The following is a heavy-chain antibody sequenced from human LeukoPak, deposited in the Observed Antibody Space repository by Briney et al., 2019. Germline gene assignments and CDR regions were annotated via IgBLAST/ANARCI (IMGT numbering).Heavy chain of an antibody. V-gene: IGHV3-23*01. J-gene: IGHJ3*02. CDR1: GFTFSSYG. CDR3: ASTPGYSYGNDAFDM. CDR2: ISGSGGST. Sequence: GGTLRLSCAASGFTFSSYGMSWVRQAPGKGLEWVSAISGSGGSTYYADSVKGRFTISRDDSKDSLYLQMNSLKTEDTAVYYCASTPGYSYGNDAFDMWGQGTMVTVSS. D-gene: IGHD5-18*01.